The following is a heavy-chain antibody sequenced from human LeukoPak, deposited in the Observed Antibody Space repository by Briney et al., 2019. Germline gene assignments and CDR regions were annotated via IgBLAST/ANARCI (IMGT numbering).Heavy chain of an antibody. Sequence: SETLSLTCAVYGGSFSGYYWSWICQPPGKGLEWIGEINHSGSTNYNPSLKSRVTISVDTSKNQFSLKLSSVTAADTAVYYCARGLGDGYNSFDYWGQGTLVTVSS. J-gene: IGHJ4*02. V-gene: IGHV4-34*01. CDR1: GGSFSGYY. CDR3: ARGLGDGYNSFDY. CDR2: INHSGST. D-gene: IGHD5-24*01.